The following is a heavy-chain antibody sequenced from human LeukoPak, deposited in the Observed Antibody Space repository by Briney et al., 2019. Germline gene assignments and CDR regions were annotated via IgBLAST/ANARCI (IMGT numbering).Heavy chain of an antibody. CDR1: GFTFSNAW. J-gene: IGHJ4*02. V-gene: IGHV3-15*01. CDR3: TTGLGDPLYFDY. CDR2: IKSKTGGGTT. Sequence: GGSLRLSCAASGFTFSNAWMSWVRQAPGKGLEWVGRIKSKTGGGTTDYAAPVKGRFTISRDDSKNTLYLQMNSLKTEDTAVYYCTTGLGDPLYFDYWGQGTLVTVSS. D-gene: IGHD4-17*01.